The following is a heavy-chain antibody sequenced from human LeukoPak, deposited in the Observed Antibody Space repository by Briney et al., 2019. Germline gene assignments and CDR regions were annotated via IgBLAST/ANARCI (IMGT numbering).Heavy chain of an antibody. CDR2: IYTSGST. V-gene: IGHV4-4*07. J-gene: IGHJ4*02. D-gene: IGHD6-6*01. CDR1: GGSISSYY. CDR3: ASTSILFGYFDY. Sequence: SETLSLTCTVSGGSISSYYWSWIRQPAGKGLEWIGRIYTSGSTNYNPSLKSRVTISVDTSKNQFSLKLSSVTAADTAVYYCASTSILFGYFDYWGQGTLVTVSS.